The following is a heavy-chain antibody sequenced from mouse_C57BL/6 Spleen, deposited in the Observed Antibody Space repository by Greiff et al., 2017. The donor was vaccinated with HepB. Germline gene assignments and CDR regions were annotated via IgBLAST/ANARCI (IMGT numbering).Heavy chain of an antibody. Sequence: EVQLQQSGPGMVKPSQSLSLTCTVTGYSITSGYDWHWIRHFPGNKLEWMGYISYSGSTNYNPSLKSRISITHDTSKNHFFLKLNSVTTEDTATYYCAREGLAGNAMDYWGQGTSVTVSS. CDR1: GYSITSGYD. D-gene: IGHD3-1*01. CDR2: ISYSGST. V-gene: IGHV3-1*01. CDR3: AREGLAGNAMDY. J-gene: IGHJ4*01.